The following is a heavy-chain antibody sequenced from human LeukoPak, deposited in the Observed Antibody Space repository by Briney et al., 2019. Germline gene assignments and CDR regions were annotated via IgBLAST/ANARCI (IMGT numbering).Heavy chain of an antibody. J-gene: IGHJ4*02. CDR3: AKDRKVFWSGYYPRDFDY. V-gene: IGHV3-30*18. CDR1: GFTFSSYG. Sequence: WGSLRLSCAASGFTFSSYGMHWVRQAPGKGLEWVAVESHDGSNKYYADSVKGRFTISRDNSKNTLYLQMNSLRAEDTAVYYCAKDRKVFWSGYYPRDFDYWGQGTLVT. CDR2: ESHDGSNK. D-gene: IGHD3-3*01.